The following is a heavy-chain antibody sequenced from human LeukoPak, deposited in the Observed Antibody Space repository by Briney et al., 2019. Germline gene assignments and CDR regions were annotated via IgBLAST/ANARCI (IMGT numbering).Heavy chain of an antibody. CDR3: AKESSVLATPYDT. CDR1: GFIFAALI. CDR2: ISWAGGSP. D-gene: IGHD5-12*01. J-gene: IGHJ5*02. V-gene: IGHV3-43*01. Sequence: PGGSLRPSPATFGFIFAALINTGAGQAPGQGLDWVSLISWAGGSPYYADSVTGRFTISRYNSKSSPYLQVKRLRSEETALYYCAKESSVLATPYDTWGQGTLVTVSS.